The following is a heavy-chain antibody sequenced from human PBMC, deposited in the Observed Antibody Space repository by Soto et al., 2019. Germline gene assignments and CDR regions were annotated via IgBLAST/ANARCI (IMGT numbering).Heavy chain of an antibody. V-gene: IGHV3-30*18. D-gene: IGHD2-2*01. J-gene: IGHJ6*02. CDR2: ISYDGSNK. CDR1: GFTFSSYG. CDR3: AQDQLLAVYYGMDV. Sequence: GGSLRLSCAASGFTFSSYGMHWGRQAPGKGLEWVAVISYDGSNKYYADSVKGRFTISRDNSKNTLYLQMNSMRAEDTAVYYCAQDQLLAVYYGMDVWGRGTTVTVAS.